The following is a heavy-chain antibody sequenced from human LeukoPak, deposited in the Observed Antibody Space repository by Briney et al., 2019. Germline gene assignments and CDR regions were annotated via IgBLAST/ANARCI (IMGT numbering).Heavy chain of an antibody. CDR3: VRALPKDY. CDR2: ISNDGSSK. V-gene: IGHV3-30*03. Sequence: PGGSLRLSCAASGFTFSTYGMYWVRQAPGKGLDWVAVISNDGSSKYYADSVKGRFTISRDNSNNRLFLQMNGLRAEDSAVCYCVRALPKDYWGQGTLVTVSS. D-gene: IGHD2-15*01. J-gene: IGHJ4*02. CDR1: GFTFSTYG.